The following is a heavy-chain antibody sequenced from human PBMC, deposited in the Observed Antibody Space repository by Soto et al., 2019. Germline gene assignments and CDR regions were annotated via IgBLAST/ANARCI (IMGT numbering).Heavy chain of an antibody. Sequence: SETLSLTCAVSGGSVSSGSYYWTWIRQPPGRGLEWIGYIYYTGSTDSNPSLKSRVTISLDRSRNQFSLNLKSVTAADTAVYYCVRVPGGLYRGSDYWGQGTLVTVSS. CDR1: GGSVSSGSYY. CDR3: VRVPGGLYRGSDY. J-gene: IGHJ4*02. V-gene: IGHV4-61*01. CDR2: IYYTGST. D-gene: IGHD1-26*01.